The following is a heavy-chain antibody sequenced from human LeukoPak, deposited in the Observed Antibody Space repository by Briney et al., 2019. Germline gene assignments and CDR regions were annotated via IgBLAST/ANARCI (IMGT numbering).Heavy chain of an antibody. CDR2: IGNAGRR. Sequence: GSLRLSCIASGFTLSSYAMSWVRQAPGKGLEWVSHIGNAGRRDYADSVKGRFTISRDNSKNTLYLQMNTLRAEDTAVYYCAKSPYGLGTYAIAGDYWGQGTLVTVSS. V-gene: IGHV3-23*01. D-gene: IGHD3-10*01. CDR1: GFTLSSYA. CDR3: AKSPYGLGTYAIAGDY. J-gene: IGHJ4*02.